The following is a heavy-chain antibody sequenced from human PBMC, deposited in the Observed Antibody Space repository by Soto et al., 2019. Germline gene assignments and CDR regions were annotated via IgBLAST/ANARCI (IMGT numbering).Heavy chain of an antibody. CDR1: GGSISSGGYY. D-gene: IGHD4-17*01. J-gene: IGHJ5*02. Sequence: SETLSLTCPVSGGSISSGGYYWSWIRQHPGKGLEWIGYIYYSGSTYYNPSLKSRVTISVDTSKNQFSLKLSSVTAADTAVYYCARENSASGEYGDTLYNWFDPWGQGTLVTVSS. CDR2: IYYSGST. V-gene: IGHV4-31*03. CDR3: ARENSASGEYGDTLYNWFDP.